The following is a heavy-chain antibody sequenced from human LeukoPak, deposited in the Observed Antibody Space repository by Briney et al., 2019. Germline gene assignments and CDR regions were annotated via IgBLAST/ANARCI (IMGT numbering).Heavy chain of an antibody. D-gene: IGHD3-9*01. Sequence: SVKVSCKASGGTFSSYAISWVRQAPGQGLEWMGRIIPILGIANYAQKFQGRVTITADKSTSTAYMELSSLRSEDTAVYYCAREAILTGHRPFDYWGQGTLVTVSS. CDR2: IIPILGIA. CDR1: GGTFSSYA. CDR3: AREAILTGHRPFDY. J-gene: IGHJ4*02. V-gene: IGHV1-69*04.